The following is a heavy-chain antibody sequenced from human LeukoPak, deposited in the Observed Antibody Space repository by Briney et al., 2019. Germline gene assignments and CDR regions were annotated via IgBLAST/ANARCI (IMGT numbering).Heavy chain of an antibody. Sequence: GGSLRLSCAASGFTFSSYWMSWIRQAPGKGLEWVANIKKDGSEKYYVDSVKGRSTISRDNAKNSLYLQMNSLRTEDPAVYYCARDGLYGSGRYLSKELDVWGQGTTVTVSS. J-gene: IGHJ6*02. V-gene: IGHV3-7*01. D-gene: IGHD3-10*01. CDR2: IKKDGSEK. CDR3: ARDGLYGSGRYLSKELDV. CDR1: GFTFSSYW.